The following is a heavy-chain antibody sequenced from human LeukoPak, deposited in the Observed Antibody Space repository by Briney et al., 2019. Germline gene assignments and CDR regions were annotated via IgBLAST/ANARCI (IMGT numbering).Heavy chain of an antibody. V-gene: IGHV1-8*03. CDR2: MNPNSGNT. D-gene: IGHD4-17*01. CDR3: AREDGDYVGTYSYYYYYMDV. J-gene: IGHJ6*03. Sequence: ASVKVSCKASGYTFITYGISWVRQATGQGLEWMGWMNPNSGNTGYAQKFQGRVTITRNTSISTAYMELSSLRSEDTAVYYCAREDGDYVGTYSYYYYYMDVWGKGTTVTVSS. CDR1: GYTFITYG.